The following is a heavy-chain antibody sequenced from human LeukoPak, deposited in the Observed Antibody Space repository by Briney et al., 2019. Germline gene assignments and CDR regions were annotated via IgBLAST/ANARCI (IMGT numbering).Heavy chain of an antibody. CDR1: GYSFTNYW. CDR3: ARLGGSVPIFDK. J-gene: IGHJ4*02. D-gene: IGHD1-26*01. Sequence: GESLKISCTGYGYSFTNYWIGWVRQLPGKGLEWVGILYPGDSDIRYSSSFEGHVTISADKSLNAAYLQWRSLRASDTAMYYCARLGGSVPIFDKWGQGTQVTVSS. CDR2: LYPGDSDI. V-gene: IGHV5-51*01.